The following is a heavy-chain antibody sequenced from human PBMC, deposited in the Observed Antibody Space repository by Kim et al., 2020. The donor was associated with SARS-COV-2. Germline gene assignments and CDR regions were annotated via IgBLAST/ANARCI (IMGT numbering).Heavy chain of an antibody. D-gene: IGHD6-13*01. CDR3: ARDHGGSSSSWYRRNWFDP. Sequence: SETLSPTCTVSGGSVSSGSFYWSWIRQPPGEGLEWIGYISYSGSTNYSPSLKSRVTMSVDTSKNQFSLKLTSVTAADTAVYYCARDHGGSSSSWYRRNWFDPWGQGTLVTVPS. V-gene: IGHV4-61*01. J-gene: IGHJ5*02. CDR1: GGSVSSGSFY. CDR2: ISYSGST.